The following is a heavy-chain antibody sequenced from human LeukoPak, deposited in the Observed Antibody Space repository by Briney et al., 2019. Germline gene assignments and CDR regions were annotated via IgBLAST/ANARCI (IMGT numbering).Heavy chain of an antibody. CDR3: ARGGTTVTTKTHTPLFEY. J-gene: IGHJ4*02. CDR2: INHSGSA. CDR1: GFTFRNAW. V-gene: IGHV4-34*01. Sequence: GSLRLSCAASGFTFRNAWMSWIRQPPGKGLEWIGEINHSGSANYNPSLKSRVTISVDTSKNQFSLKVSSVTAADTAVYYCARGGTTVTTKTHTPLFEYWGQGTLVTVSS. D-gene: IGHD4-17*01.